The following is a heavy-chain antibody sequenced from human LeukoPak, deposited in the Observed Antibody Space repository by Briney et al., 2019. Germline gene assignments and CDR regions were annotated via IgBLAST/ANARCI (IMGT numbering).Heavy chain of an antibody. CDR1: GGSFSGYY. CDR3: ARARKRYFDWLSNFDY. D-gene: IGHD3-9*01. CDR2: INHSGST. Sequence: PSETLSLTCAVYGGSFSGYYWSWIRQPPGKGLECIGEINHSGSTNYNPSLKSRVTISVDTSKNQFSLKLSSVTAADTAVYYCARARKRYFDWLSNFDYWGQGTLVTVSS. J-gene: IGHJ4*02. V-gene: IGHV4-34*01.